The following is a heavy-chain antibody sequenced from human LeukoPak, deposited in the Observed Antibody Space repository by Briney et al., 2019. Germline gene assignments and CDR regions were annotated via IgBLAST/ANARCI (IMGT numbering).Heavy chain of an antibody. CDR1: GGTFSRYT. CDR3: VLDCSSTSCRNHYYYYGMDV. J-gene: IGHJ6*02. D-gene: IGHD2-2*01. CDR2: IIPILGIA. Sequence: ASVKASCKASGGTFSRYTISWVRQAPGQGLEWMGRIIPILGIANYAQKFQGRVTITADKSTSTAYMELSSLGSEDTAVYYCVLDCSSTSCRNHYYYYGMDVWGQGTTVTVSS. V-gene: IGHV1-69*02.